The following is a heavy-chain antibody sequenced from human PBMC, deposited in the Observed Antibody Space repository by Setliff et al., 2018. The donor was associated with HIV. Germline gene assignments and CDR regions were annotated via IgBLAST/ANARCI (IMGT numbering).Heavy chain of an antibody. CDR1: GFTFSSYA. CDR3: AAHDYGDWYYFDY. CDR2: IYSGGSST. D-gene: IGHD4-17*01. Sequence: PGGSLRLSCAASGFTFSSYAMSWVRQAPGKGLEWVSVIYSGGSSTYYADSVKGRFTISRDNSKNTLYLQMNSLRAEDTAVYYCAAHDYGDWYYFDYWGQGTLGTVSS. V-gene: IGHV3-23*03. J-gene: IGHJ4*02.